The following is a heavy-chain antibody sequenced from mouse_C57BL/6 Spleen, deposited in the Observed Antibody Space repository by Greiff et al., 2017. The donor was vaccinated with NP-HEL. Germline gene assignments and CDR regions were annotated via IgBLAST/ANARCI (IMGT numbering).Heavy chain of an antibody. Sequence: EVNVVESGEGLVKPGGSLKLSCAASGFTFSSYAMSWVRQTPEKRLEWVAYISSGSDYIYYADAVKGRFTISRDNARNTLYLQMSSLKSEDTAMYYCTRGGRGAMDYWGQGTSVTVSS. V-gene: IGHV5-9-1*02. CDR1: GFTFSSYA. CDR3: TRGGRGAMDY. D-gene: IGHD3-3*01. CDR2: ISSGSDYI. J-gene: IGHJ4*01.